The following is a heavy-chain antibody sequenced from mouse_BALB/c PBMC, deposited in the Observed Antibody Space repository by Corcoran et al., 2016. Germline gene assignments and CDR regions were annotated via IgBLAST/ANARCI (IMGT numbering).Heavy chain of an antibody. Sequence: QIQLQQSGPELVKPGASVKISCKASGYTFTDYYINWVKQKPGQGLEWLGWIYPGSGNTKYNEKFKGKATLTVDTSSSTAYMQLSSLTSEDTAVYFCARWLLPYYAMDYWGQGTSVTVSS. CDR3: ARWLLPYYAMDY. D-gene: IGHD2-3*01. CDR1: GYTFTDYY. J-gene: IGHJ4*01. CDR2: IYPGSGNT. V-gene: IGHV1-84*02.